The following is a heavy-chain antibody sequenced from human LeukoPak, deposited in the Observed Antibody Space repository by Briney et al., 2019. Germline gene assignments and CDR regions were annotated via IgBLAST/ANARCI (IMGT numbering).Heavy chain of an antibody. CDR3: VRYCNGGSCYRAAFDV. CDR2: IWYDGGKK. J-gene: IGHJ3*01. D-gene: IGHD2-15*01. Sequence: GSLILSCLVSGFTFSDYGMYWVRQAPGKGLEWVALIWYDGGKKYYTDSVRGRFTISRDNSKNTLYLQMNSLRAEDTAVYYCVRYCNGGSCYRAAFDVWGPGTMVTVSS. V-gene: IGHV3-33*01. CDR1: GFTFSDYG.